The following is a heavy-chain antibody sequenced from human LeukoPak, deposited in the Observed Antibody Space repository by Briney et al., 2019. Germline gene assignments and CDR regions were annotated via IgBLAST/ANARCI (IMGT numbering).Heavy chain of an antibody. D-gene: IGHD3-3*01. Sequence: SETLSLTCTVSGGSISSYYWSWIRQPPGKGLEWIGYIFYSGSTNYNPSLKSRVTISVDTSKNQFSLKLSSVTAADTAVYYCARDKAYYDFWSGYGGYYYYMDVWGKGTTVTVSS. V-gene: IGHV4-59*01. CDR3: ARDKAYYDFWSGYGGYYYYMDV. CDR2: IFYSGST. CDR1: GGSISSYY. J-gene: IGHJ6*03.